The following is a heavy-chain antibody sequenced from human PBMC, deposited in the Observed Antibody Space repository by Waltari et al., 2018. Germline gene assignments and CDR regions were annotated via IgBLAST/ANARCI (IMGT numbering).Heavy chain of an antibody. CDR3: ASGNSHAFDL. J-gene: IGHJ3*01. V-gene: IGHV3-74*01. Sequence: EVQLVESGGGLVQPGGSLRVSCTASGFTFSSYWMHWVRKVPGKGLGWVTRINSGGIGTSYADSAKGRFTISRDNAKNTLFLQMNSLRGEDTAVYYCASGNSHAFDLWGQGTMVTVSS. D-gene: IGHD1-7*01. CDR2: INSGGIGT. CDR1: GFTFSSYW.